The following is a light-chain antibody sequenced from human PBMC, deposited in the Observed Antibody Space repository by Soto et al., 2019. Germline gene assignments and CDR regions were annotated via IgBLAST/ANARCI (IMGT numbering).Light chain of an antibody. CDR1: XXHSSYI. CDR2: LEGSGSY. V-gene: IGLV4-60*02. CDR3: ETWDSNTRV. J-gene: IGLJ3*02. Sequence: QLVLTQSSSASASLGSSVKLTCTLXXXHSSYIIAWHQQQPGKAPRYLMKLEGSGSYNKGSGVPDRFSGSSSGADRYLTISNLQFEDEADYYCETWDSNTRVFGGGTQLTVL.